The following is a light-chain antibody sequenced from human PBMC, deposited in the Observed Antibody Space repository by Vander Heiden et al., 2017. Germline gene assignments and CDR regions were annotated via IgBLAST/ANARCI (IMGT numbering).Light chain of an antibody. CDR2: DVR. CDR1: SSDVGAYNS. Sequence: QSALTQPRSESGSPGQSVTVSCTGTSSDVGAYNSVSWYQHHPGKAPKLMIYDVRKRPSGVPDRFSGSKSDNTASLAISGLQAEDEADYFCCSYAGSYTYVFGTGTKVTVL. J-gene: IGLJ1*01. CDR3: CSYAGSYTYV. V-gene: IGLV2-11*01.